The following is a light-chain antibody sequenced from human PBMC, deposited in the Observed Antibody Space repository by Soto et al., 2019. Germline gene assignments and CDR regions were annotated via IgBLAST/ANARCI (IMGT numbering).Light chain of an antibody. Sequence: EIVLTQSPGTLSLSPEERATLSCRASQSVSSSYLAWYQQKPGQAPRLLIYGASSRATGIPDRFSGSGSATDFTLTISRLEPEDFAVYHCQQYGDTPLTFGGGTKV. J-gene: IGKJ4*01. V-gene: IGKV3-20*01. CDR3: QQYGDTPLT. CDR2: GAS. CDR1: QSVSSSY.